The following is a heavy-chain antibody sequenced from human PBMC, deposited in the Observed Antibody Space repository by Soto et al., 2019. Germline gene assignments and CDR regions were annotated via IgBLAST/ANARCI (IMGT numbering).Heavy chain of an antibody. CDR2: ISYDGSNK. Sequence: QVQLVESGGGVVQPGRSLRLSCAASGFTFSSYGMHWVRQAPGKGLEWVAVISYDGSNKYYADSVKGRFTISRDNSKNTQSLQMNSLRAEDTAVYYCAKDSGFRNDFWSGYSAHYGMDVWGQGTTVTVSS. D-gene: IGHD3-3*01. J-gene: IGHJ6*02. V-gene: IGHV3-30*18. CDR1: GFTFSSYG. CDR3: AKDSGFRNDFWSGYSAHYGMDV.